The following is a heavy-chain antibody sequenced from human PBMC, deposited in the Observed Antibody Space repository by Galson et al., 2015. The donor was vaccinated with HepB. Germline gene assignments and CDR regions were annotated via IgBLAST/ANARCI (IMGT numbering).Heavy chain of an antibody. CDR2: IYYSGST. CDR3: ARVLGRDSSGYHYFDH. CDR1: GGSISSYY. J-gene: IGHJ4*02. Sequence: SETLSLTCTVSGGSISSYYWSWIRQPPGKGLEWIGYIYYSGSTNYNPSLKSRVTISVDTSKNQFSLKLSSVTAADTAVYYCARVLGRDSSGYHYFDHWGQGTLVTVSS. D-gene: IGHD3-22*01. V-gene: IGHV4-59*01.